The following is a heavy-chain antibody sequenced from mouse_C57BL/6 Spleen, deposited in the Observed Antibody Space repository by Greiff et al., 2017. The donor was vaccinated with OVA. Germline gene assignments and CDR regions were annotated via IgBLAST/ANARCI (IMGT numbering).Heavy chain of an antibody. Sequence: VQLQQSGAELVRPGASVTLSCKASGYTFTDYEMHWVKQTPVHGLEWIGAIDPETGGTAYNQKFKGKAILTADKSSSTAYMELRSLTSDDSAVYYCTRSGCDYWGQGTTLTFSS. CDR3: TRSGCDY. CDR2: IDPETGGT. J-gene: IGHJ2*01. CDR1: GYTFTDYE. D-gene: IGHD3-1*01. V-gene: IGHV1-15*01.